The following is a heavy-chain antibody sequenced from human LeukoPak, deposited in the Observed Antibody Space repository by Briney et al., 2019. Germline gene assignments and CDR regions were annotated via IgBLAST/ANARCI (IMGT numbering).Heavy chain of an antibody. J-gene: IGHJ4*02. V-gene: IGHV3-66*01. CDR2: IYSGGST. Sequence: GGSLRLSCAASGFTVSSNYMSWVRQAPGNGLEWVSVIYSGGSTYYADSVKGRFTISRDNSKNTLYLQMNSLRAEDTAVYYCAREGGSSWYGMDYWGQGTLVTVSS. D-gene: IGHD6-13*01. CDR3: AREGGSSWYGMDY. CDR1: GFTVSSNY.